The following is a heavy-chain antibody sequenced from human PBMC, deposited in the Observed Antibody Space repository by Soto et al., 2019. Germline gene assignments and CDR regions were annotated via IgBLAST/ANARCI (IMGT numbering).Heavy chain of an antibody. J-gene: IGHJ4*02. CDR1: GFTFSDYY. V-gene: IGHV3-11*06. CDR2: ISSSSSYT. Sequence: GSLRLSCAASGFTFSDYYMSWIRQAPGKGLEWVSYISSSSSYTNYADSVKGRFTISRDNAKNSLYLQMNSLRAEDTAVYYCARDLGSYYDSSGYFDYWGQGTLVTVSS. D-gene: IGHD3-22*01. CDR3: ARDLGSYYDSSGYFDY.